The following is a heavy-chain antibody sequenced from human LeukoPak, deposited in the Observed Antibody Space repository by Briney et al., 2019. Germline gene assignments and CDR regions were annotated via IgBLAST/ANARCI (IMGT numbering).Heavy chain of an antibody. J-gene: IGHJ6*02. Sequence: PSETLSLTCAVYGGSFSGYHWSWIRQPPGKGLEWIGEINHSGSTNYNPSLKSRVTISVDTSKNQFSLKLSSVTAADTAVYYCARGIVVVPAAISLNYYYYGMDVWGQGTTVTISS. CDR1: GGSFSGYH. CDR3: ARGIVVVPAAISLNYYYYGMDV. D-gene: IGHD2-2*02. CDR2: INHSGST. V-gene: IGHV4-34*01.